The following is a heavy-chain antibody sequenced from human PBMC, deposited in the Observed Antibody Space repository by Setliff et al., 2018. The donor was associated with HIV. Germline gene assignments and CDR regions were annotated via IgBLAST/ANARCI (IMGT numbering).Heavy chain of an antibody. V-gene: IGHV1-3*01. CDR1: GYTFTNYA. CDR2: INAGNGNT. CDR3: ARKGSGSSFDFEY. D-gene: IGHD3-10*01. J-gene: IGHJ4*02. Sequence: ASVKVSCKASGYTFTNYAMHWVRQAPGQGLEWMGWINAGNGNTKYSEKFQGRVTLTRDTSASTAYMELSSLRSEDTAVYYCARKGSGSSFDFEYWGQGTLVTVSS.